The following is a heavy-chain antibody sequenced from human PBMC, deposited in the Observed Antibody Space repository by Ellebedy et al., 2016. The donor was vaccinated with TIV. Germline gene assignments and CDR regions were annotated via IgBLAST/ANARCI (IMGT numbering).Heavy chain of an antibody. Sequence: ASVKVSCKASGYSFTGIYMHWVRQAPGQGLEWMAWINPNSGGTNYAQKVQGRVTMTRDTSISTAYMDLSRLRSDDTAVYYCARDFMVADYWGQGTLVTVSS. CDR3: ARDFMVADY. D-gene: IGHD4/OR15-4a*01. V-gene: IGHV1-2*02. CDR2: INPNSGGT. J-gene: IGHJ4*02. CDR1: GYSFTGIY.